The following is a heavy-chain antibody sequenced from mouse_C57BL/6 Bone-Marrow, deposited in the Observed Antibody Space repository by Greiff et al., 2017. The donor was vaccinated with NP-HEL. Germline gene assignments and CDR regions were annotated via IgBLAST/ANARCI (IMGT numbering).Heavy chain of an antibody. V-gene: IGHV1-69*01. J-gene: IGHJ2*01. CDR3: AREGWLLPYYFDY. CDR1: GYTFTSYW. CDR2: IDPSDSYT. Sequence: QVQLQQPGAELVMPGASVKLSCKASGYTFTSYWMHWVKQRPGQGLEWIGEIDPSDSYTNYNQKFKGKSTLTVDKSSSTAYMQLSSLTSEDSAVYYCAREGWLLPYYFDYGGQGTTLTVSS. D-gene: IGHD2-3*01.